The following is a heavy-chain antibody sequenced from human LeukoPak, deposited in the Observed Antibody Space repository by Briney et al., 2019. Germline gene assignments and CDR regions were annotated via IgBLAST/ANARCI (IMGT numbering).Heavy chain of an antibody. D-gene: IGHD3-22*01. CDR3: ARDLSPVDSGNYFDAFDI. J-gene: IGHJ3*02. Sequence: GGSLRLSCVGSGFTFGTYWMTWVRQAPGKGLEWVANIKRDGSVKHYVDSVKGRVTISRDNAKSSLFLQMNSLGAEDTAVYYCARDLSPVDSGNYFDAFDIWGQGTMVTVSS. V-gene: IGHV3-7*01. CDR2: IKRDGSVK. CDR1: GFTFGTYW.